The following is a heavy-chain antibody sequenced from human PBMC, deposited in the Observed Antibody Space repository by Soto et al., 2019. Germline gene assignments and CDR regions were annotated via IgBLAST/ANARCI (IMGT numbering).Heavy chain of an antibody. J-gene: IGHJ6*02. V-gene: IGHV1-18*01. Sequence: ASVKVSCKASGYTFTSYFITWVRQAPGQGLEWMGWISAYNDNTNYAQMLQGRVTMTTDTSTATAYMEMTSLRSDDTAVYYCARQNYYSGMDVWGQGTTVTVSS. CDR3: ARQNYYSGMDV. CDR1: GYTFTSYF. CDR2: ISAYNDNT.